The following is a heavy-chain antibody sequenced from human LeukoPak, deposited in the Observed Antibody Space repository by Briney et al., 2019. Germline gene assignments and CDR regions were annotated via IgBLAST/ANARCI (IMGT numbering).Heavy chain of an antibody. Sequence: PGRSLRLSCAASGFTFSDYGIHWVRQAPGQGLEWVALIWYDGSKKYYADSVKGRFTISRDNTKNTLYLQLNSLRAEDTAVYYCAREVSYYDSSGINPYYYYYMDVWGKGTTVTVSS. D-gene: IGHD3-22*01. CDR2: IWYDGSKK. CDR1: GFTFSDYG. CDR3: AREVSYYDSSGINPYYYYYMDV. J-gene: IGHJ6*03. V-gene: IGHV3-33*01.